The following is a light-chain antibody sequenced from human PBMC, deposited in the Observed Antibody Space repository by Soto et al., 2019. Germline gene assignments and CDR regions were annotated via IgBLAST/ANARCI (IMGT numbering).Light chain of an antibody. CDR3: CSFAGADNLII. J-gene: IGLJ2*01. V-gene: IGLV2-11*01. CDR2: DVS. CDR1: GSDVGGYNY. Sequence: QSALTQPRSVSGSPGQSVTISCTGTGSDVGGYNYVSWYQQRPGKAPKLMIFDVSERPSGVPDRFSGAKSGYTASLTISGLQAEDEGDYYCCSFAGADNLIIFGGGTKVTVL.